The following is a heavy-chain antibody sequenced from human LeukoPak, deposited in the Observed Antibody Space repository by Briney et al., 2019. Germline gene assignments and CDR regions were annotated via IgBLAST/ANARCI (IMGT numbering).Heavy chain of an antibody. CDR3: VPGGLAVSGIDY. V-gene: IGHV3-7*01. CDR2: ITPDGSDR. CDR1: GFTFNNYW. J-gene: IGHJ4*02. D-gene: IGHD6-19*01. Sequence: GGSLRLSCAVSGFTFNNYWMSWVRQAPGKGLEWVANITPDGSDRYYVDSLKGRVTISKDNTKSSLYLQLNSLRAEDTAVYYCVPGGLAVSGIDYWGQGALVTVSS.